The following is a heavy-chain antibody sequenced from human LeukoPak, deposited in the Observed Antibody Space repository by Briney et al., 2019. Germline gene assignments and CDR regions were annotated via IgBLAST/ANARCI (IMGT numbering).Heavy chain of an antibody. J-gene: IGHJ4*02. D-gene: IGHD6-13*01. CDR1: GGSISSSSYY. Sequence: SETLSLTCTVSGGSISSSSYYWGWIRQPPGKGLEWIGSIYYSGSTYYKSSLKGRVTISVDTSKNQFSLKLSSVTAADTAIYYCARGVIAAGGNDFDYWGQGTLVTVSS. CDR2: IYYSGST. V-gene: IGHV4-39*07. CDR3: ARGVIAAGGNDFDY.